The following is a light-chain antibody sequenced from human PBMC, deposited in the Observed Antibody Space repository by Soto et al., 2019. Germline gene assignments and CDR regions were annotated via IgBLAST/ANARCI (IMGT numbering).Light chain of an antibody. CDR1: SSNIGGNS. CDR2: DDD. Sequence: QSVLTQPPSVSAAPGQKVTISCSGSSSNIGGNSVSWYQQLPGTAPKLLIYDDDKRPSGIPDRFSGSKSGTSATLGITGFRTGDEADYYCGSWDSSLSAEVFGTGTKVTV. J-gene: IGLJ1*01. CDR3: GSWDSSLSAEV. V-gene: IGLV1-51*01.